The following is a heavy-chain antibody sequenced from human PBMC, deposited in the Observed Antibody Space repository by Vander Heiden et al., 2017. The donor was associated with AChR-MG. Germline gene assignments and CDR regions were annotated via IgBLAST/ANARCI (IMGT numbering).Heavy chain of an antibody. CDR2: IYNSGST. CDR1: GGSISSYY. CDR3: ASGDTAMVNAYFDY. Sequence: QVQLQESGPGLVKPSETLSLTCTVSGGSISSYYWSWSRQPPGKGLEWMGYIYNSGSTNYDPSLEGPVTISVDTSKNQFSLKLSSVTAGDTDVYYGASGDTAMVNAYFDYWGQGTLVTVSS. D-gene: IGHD5-18*01. V-gene: IGHV4-59*01. J-gene: IGHJ4*02.